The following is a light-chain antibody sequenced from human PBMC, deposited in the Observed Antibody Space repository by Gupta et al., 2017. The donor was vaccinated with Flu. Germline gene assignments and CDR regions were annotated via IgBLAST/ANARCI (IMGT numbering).Light chain of an antibody. CDR2: RTS. CDR1: QNITTW. V-gene: IGKV1-5*03. Sequence: PSALSASVGDRVTITCRASQNITTWLAWYQQKPRKAPKLLIFRTSNLDNGVSPRFSGSGSGTEFTLTINSLQPDDFSTFYCQQYNFYPLTFGHGTKVEI. J-gene: IGKJ3*01. CDR3: QQYNFYPLT.